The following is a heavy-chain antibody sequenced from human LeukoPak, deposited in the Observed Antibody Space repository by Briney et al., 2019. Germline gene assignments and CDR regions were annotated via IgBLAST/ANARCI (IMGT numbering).Heavy chain of an antibody. CDR1: GFTFSSYA. D-gene: IGHD3-22*01. J-gene: IGHJ4*02. Sequence: PGGSLRLSCAASGFTFSSYAMSWVRQAPGKGLELVSAISGSGGRTYYADSVKGRFTISRDNSKNTLYLQMNSLRAEDTAVYYCAKDRRDYYDSSGYYSLAVDYWGQGTLVTVSS. CDR2: ISGSGGRT. V-gene: IGHV3-23*01. CDR3: AKDRRDYYDSSGYYSLAVDY.